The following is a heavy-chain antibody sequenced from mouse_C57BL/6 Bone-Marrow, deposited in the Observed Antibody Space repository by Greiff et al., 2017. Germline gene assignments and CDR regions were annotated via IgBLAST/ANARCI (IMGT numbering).Heavy chain of an antibody. Sequence: VQLQQPGAELVRPGSSVKLSCKASGYTFTSYWMDWVKQRPGQGLEWIGNMYPSDSETHYNQKFKDKATLTVDKSSSTAYMQLSSLTSEDSAVYYCARSFYYGNFYWGQGTTLTVSS. J-gene: IGHJ2*01. CDR3: ARSFYYGNFY. CDR2: MYPSDSET. V-gene: IGHV1-61*01. D-gene: IGHD2-1*01. CDR1: GYTFTSYW.